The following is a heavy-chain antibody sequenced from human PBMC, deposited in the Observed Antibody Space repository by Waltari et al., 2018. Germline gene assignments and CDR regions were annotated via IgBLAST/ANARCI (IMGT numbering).Heavy chain of an antibody. D-gene: IGHD3-16*01. V-gene: IGHV3-7*03. CDR3: ARMGAGRAPDY. J-gene: IGHJ4*02. Sequence: EVQLVESGGGLVQPGGSRRLSCAASGFSFCSYWMTWFRQAPGTGREGVATIKPDGSGKFYVDSVKGRFSISRDNAKNSLYLQMNSLRAEDTAIFYCARMGAGRAPDYWGQGTLVTVSS. CDR1: GFSFCSYW. CDR2: IKPDGSGK.